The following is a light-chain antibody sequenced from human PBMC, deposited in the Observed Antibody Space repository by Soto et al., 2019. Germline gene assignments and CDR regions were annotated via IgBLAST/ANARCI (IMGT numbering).Light chain of an antibody. Sequence: EVVMTQSPLSLPVTLGQAASISCSSSHSLVYSDGFMYLSGFHQRPGQSPRRLIYKVSNRHSGVPDTFSGSVSANDYTLKINRVEADDVGTYYCMQATHWPLTFGGGTKVDI. CDR1: HSLVYSDGFMY. CDR3: MQATHWPLT. J-gene: IGKJ4*01. CDR2: KVS. V-gene: IGKV2-30*01.